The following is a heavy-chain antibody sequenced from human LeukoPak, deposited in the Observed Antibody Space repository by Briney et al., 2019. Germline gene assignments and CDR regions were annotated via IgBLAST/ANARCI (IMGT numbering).Heavy chain of an antibody. D-gene: IGHD3-16*01. CDR3: AREISRFGI. J-gene: IGHJ4*02. V-gene: IGHV3-66*01. Sequence: GGSLRLSCVDSAFNFGGNYMTWVRQAPGKGLEWVSAIYIGGTTYYADSVKGRFTISRDNPKSTLYLQMHSLRAEDTAVYYCAREISRFGIWGQGTLVTVSS. CDR2: IYIGGTT. CDR1: AFNFGGNY.